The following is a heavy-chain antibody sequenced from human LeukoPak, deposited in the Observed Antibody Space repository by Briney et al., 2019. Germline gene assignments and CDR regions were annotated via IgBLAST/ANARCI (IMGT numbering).Heavy chain of an antibody. CDR1: GFTFSSYA. CDR3: AKSSRSMISSPFDY. CDR2: ISDSGGST. J-gene: IGHJ4*02. D-gene: IGHD2-2*01. Sequence: GGSLRLSCAASGFTFSSYAMTWVRQAPGKGLEWVSLISDSGGSTYYEGSVKGRFTISRDNSNNTLYLQMNSLRAEDTAIYYCAKSSRSMISSPFDYWGQGTLVSVSS. V-gene: IGHV3-23*01.